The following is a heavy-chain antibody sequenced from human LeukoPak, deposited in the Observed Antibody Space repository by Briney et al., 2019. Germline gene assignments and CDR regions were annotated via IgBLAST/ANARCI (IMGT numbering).Heavy chain of an antibody. CDR2: IWYDGSNK. D-gene: IGHD3-22*01. J-gene: IGHJ4*02. CDR1: GFTFSSYG. V-gene: IGHV3-33*06. Sequence: PGRSLRLSCAASGFTFSSYGMHWVRQAPGKGLEWVAVIWYDGSNKYYADSVKGRFTISRDNSKNTLYLQMNSLRAEDTAVYYCAKDGGVVVIRDELDYWGQGTLVTVSS. CDR3: AKDGGVVVIRDELDY.